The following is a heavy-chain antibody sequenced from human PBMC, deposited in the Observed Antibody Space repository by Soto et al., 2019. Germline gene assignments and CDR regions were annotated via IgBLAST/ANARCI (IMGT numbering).Heavy chain of an antibody. D-gene: IGHD2-8*01. CDR3: ARRDSTDCSNGVCSFFYNHEMDV. CDR1: GYSFTDYH. V-gene: IGHV1-2*04. CDR2: INPKSGGT. Sequence: ASVKVSCKASGYSFTDYHIHWARQAPGQGLEWLGRINPKSGGTSTAQKFQGWVTMTTDTSISTASMELTRLTSDDTAIYYCARRDSTDCSNGVCSFFYNHEMDVWGQGATFTVSS. J-gene: IGHJ6*02.